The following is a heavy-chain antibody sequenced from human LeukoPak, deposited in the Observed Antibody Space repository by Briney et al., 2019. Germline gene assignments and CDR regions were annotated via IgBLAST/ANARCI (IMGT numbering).Heavy chain of an antibody. J-gene: IGHJ4*02. CDR3: AKESPYAVGGTGRIYYFDY. D-gene: IGHD1-26*01. V-gene: IGHV3-48*01. CDR2: ISSSSSVI. Sequence: GGSLRLSCAASGFTFISYSMNWVRQAPGKGLEWVSYISSSSSVIYYVDSVKGRFTISRDNAKNSLYLQMNSLRAEDTAVYYCAKESPYAVGGTGRIYYFDYWGQGALVTDSS. CDR1: GFTFISYS.